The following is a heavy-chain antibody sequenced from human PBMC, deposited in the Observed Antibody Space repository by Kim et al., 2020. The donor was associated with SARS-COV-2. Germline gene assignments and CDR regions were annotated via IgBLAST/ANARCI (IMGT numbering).Heavy chain of an antibody. CDR3: TRGARFYHYFDY. D-gene: IGHD3-16*01. Sequence: SETLSLTCTVSGGSITSGGYYWSWIRQHPGKGLEWIGYIYYSGSTYYNPSLESRVTISVDTSKNQFSLKVTSVTATDTAVYYCTRGARFYHYFDYWGQGALVTVSS. J-gene: IGHJ4*02. V-gene: IGHV4-31*03. CDR1: GGSITSGGYY. CDR2: IYYSGST.